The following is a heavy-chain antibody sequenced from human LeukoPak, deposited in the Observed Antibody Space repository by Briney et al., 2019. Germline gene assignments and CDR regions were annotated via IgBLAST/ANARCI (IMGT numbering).Heavy chain of an antibody. CDR1: GFTFSSYG. D-gene: IGHD3-10*01. J-gene: IGHJ4*02. V-gene: IGHV3-30*18. CDR2: ISYDGSNK. CDR3: AKGYYYGSGSYSPPFGY. Sequence: GGSLRLSCAASGFTFSSYGMHWVRQAPGKGLEWVAVISYDGSNKYYADSVKGRFTISRDNSKNTLYLQMNSLRAEDTAVYYCAKGYYYGSGSYSPPFGYWGQGTLVTVSS.